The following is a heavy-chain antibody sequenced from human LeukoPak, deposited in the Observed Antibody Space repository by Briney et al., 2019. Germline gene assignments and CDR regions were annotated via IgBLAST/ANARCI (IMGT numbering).Heavy chain of an antibody. CDR2: IYTSGST. CDR3: ARTTYSSSWYAESDDYFDY. D-gene: IGHD6-13*01. Sequence: SETLSLTCNVSGGSISSYYWSWIQQPAGQGLEWIGRIYTSGSTNYNPSLKSRVTMSVDTSKNQFSLKLSSVTAADTAVYYCARTTYSSSWYAESDDYFDYWGQGTLVTVSS. CDR1: GGSISSYY. J-gene: IGHJ4*02. V-gene: IGHV4-4*07.